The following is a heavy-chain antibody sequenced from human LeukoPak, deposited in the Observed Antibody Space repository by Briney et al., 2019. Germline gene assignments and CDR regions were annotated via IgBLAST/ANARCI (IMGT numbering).Heavy chain of an antibody. CDR1: GYTFTGYY. J-gene: IGHJ4*02. D-gene: IGHD3-9*01. CDR3: ARGPHDYDILTGYYTLYFDY. CDR2: INPNSGGT. V-gene: IGHV1-2*02. Sequence: ASVKVSCKASGYTFTGYYMHWVRQAPGQGLEWMGWINPNSGGTNYAQKFQGRVTITRNTSISTAYMELSSLRSEDTAVYYCARGPHDYDILTGYYTLYFDYWGQGTLVTVSS.